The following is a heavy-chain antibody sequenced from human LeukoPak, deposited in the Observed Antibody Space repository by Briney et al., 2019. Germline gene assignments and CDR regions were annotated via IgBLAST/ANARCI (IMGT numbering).Heavy chain of an antibody. CDR3: ARASRITIFGVVTNDAFDI. J-gene: IGHJ3*02. CDR2: INWNGGST. Sequence: GGSLTLSCPAPGFTFDDYSMSWVRQAPPQCLDWVSGINWNGGSTGYADSVKGRFTISRDNAKNSLYLQMNSLRAEATALYYCARASRITIFGVVTNDAFDIWGQGTMVTVSS. V-gene: IGHV3-20*04. D-gene: IGHD3-3*01. CDR1: GFTFDDYS.